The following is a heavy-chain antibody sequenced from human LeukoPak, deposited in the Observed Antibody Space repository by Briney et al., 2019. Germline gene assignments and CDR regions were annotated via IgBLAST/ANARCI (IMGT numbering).Heavy chain of an antibody. CDR2: IRYDGSNK. V-gene: IGHV3-30*02. CDR1: GFTFSSYG. J-gene: IGHJ4*02. D-gene: IGHD6-13*01. CDR3: AKDHGLSSSWPRGYFDY. Sequence: GGSLRLSCAASGFTFSSYGMHWVRQAPGKGLEWVAFIRYDGSNKYYADSVKGRFTISRDNSKNTLYLQMNSLRAEDTAVYYCAKDHGLSSSWPRGYFDYWGQGTLVTVSS.